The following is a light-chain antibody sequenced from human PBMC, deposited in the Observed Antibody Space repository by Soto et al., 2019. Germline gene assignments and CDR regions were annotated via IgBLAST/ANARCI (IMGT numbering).Light chain of an antibody. CDR1: QSVCSY. CDR3: QQRTNWPLT. Sequence: EIVWTQSAATLSLSPGERATLACRASQSVCSYLAWYQQKPGQAPRLLIYDASNLATGIPARFSGSGSGTDFTLTISSLEPEDFAVYYCQQRTNWPLTFGGGTKVEIK. CDR2: DAS. V-gene: IGKV3-11*01. J-gene: IGKJ4*01.